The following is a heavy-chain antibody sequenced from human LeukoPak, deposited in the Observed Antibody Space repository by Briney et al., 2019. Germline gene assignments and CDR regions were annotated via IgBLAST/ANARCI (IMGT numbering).Heavy chain of an antibody. V-gene: IGHV3-7*01. CDR1: GFTFNRSW. D-gene: IGHD1-14*01. CDR2: MDPSGSQK. CDR3: AIRTSGNY. J-gene: IGHJ4*02. Sequence: GGSLRLSCAASGFTFNRSWMNWVRQAPGKGLEWVANMDPSGSQKRYVDSVKGRFTISKDNPGTSLYLEMYGLRAEDTAIYYCAIRTSGNYWGQGTPVTVSS.